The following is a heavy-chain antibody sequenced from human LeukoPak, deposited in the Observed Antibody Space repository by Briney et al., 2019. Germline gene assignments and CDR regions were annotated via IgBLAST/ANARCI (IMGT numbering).Heavy chain of an antibody. D-gene: IGHD6-19*01. J-gene: IGHJ3*02. CDR2: IYYSGST. CDR3: ARQRRAGTGPSAFDI. V-gene: IGHV4-59*01. Sequence: SETLSLTCTVSGGSISSYYWSWIRQPPGKGLEWIGYIYYSGSTNYNPSLKSRVTISVDTSKNQFSLKLSSVTAADTAVYYCARQRRAGTGPSAFDIWGQGTMVTVSS. CDR1: GGSISSYY.